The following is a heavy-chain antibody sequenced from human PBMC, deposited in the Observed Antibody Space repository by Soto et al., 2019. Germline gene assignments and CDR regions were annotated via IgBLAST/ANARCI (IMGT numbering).Heavy chain of an antibody. Sequence: QVQLVQSGAEVKKPGASVKVSCKASGYTFTIYGISWVRQAPGQGFEWMGWISGYNGNTDYAQNLQDRVTLTTAASTSSVYMELRSLRSDDTAVYYCARVDYYDSSGYYGYWGQGTLITVSS. D-gene: IGHD3-22*01. CDR2: ISGYNGNT. CDR3: ARVDYYDSSGYYGY. CDR1: GYTFTIYG. V-gene: IGHV1-18*04. J-gene: IGHJ4*02.